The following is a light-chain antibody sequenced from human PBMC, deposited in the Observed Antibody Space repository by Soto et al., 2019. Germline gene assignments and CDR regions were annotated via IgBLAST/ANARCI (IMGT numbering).Light chain of an antibody. V-gene: IGKV3-20*01. CDR2: GAS. J-gene: IGKJ5*01. Sequence: IVLTQSPGTLSLSPGERATHSCRASQSVSSNYLAWYQQKPGQAPRLLIYGASSRATGIPDRFSGSGSGTDFTLTISRLELEDFAVYYCQHYGSSSITFGQGTRLAIK. CDR3: QHYGSSSIT. CDR1: QSVSSNY.